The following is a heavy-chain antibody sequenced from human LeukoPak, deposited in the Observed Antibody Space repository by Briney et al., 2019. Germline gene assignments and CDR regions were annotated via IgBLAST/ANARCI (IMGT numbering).Heavy chain of an antibody. Sequence: SETLPLTCTVSGDSISGYYWSWVRQPPGKGLEWIGYIFHSGSTKYNPSLESRVTISIDTSKNQFSLRLSSVTAADTAVYYCARLATYGDFSDWGQGTLVTVPS. J-gene: IGHJ4*02. V-gene: IGHV4-59*08. D-gene: IGHD4-17*01. CDR3: ARLATYGDFSD. CDR2: IFHSGST. CDR1: GDSISGYY.